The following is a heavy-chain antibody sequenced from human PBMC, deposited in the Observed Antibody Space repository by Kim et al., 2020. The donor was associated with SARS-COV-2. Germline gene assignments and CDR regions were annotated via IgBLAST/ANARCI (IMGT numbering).Heavy chain of an antibody. CDR2: IYHSGST. V-gene: IGHV4-38-2*02. D-gene: IGHD6-19*01. CDR3: ARSVKSGWYKFDS. Sequence: SETLSLTCTVSGYSISSGYYWGWIRQPPGKGLEWIGSIYHSGSTYYNPSLKSRVTISVDTSKNQFSLKLSSVTAADTAVYYCARSVKSGWYKFDSWGQGT. J-gene: IGHJ4*02. CDR1: GYSISSGYY.